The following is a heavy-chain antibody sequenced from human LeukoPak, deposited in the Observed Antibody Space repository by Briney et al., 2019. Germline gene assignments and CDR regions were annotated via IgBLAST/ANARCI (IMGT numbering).Heavy chain of an antibody. CDR3: ARGPTYYYDSSGYPFDY. V-gene: IGHV3-21*01. CDR1: GFTFSSYS. CDR2: ISSSSSYI. Sequence: GGSLRLSCAASGFTFSSYSMNWVRQAPGKGLEWVSSISSSSSYIYYADSVKGRFTISRDNAKNSLYLQMNSLRAEDTAVYYCARGPTYYYDSSGYPFDYWDQGTLVTVSS. J-gene: IGHJ4*02. D-gene: IGHD3-22*01.